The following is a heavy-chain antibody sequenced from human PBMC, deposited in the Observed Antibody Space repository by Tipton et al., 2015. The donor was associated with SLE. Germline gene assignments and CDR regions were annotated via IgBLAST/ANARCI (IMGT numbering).Heavy chain of an antibody. CDR3: ARHLTGTRAFDI. CDR2: IFHSGRS. CDR1: GGSLSGYW. V-gene: IGHV4-34*12. Sequence: TLSLTCAVDGGSLSGYWWSWIRQPPGKGLEWIGEIFHSGRSNYNPSLKSRITISVDTSKNQFSLKLNSVTAADTAVYFCARHLTGTRAFDIWSQGTLVTVSS. J-gene: IGHJ3*02. D-gene: IGHD1-14*01.